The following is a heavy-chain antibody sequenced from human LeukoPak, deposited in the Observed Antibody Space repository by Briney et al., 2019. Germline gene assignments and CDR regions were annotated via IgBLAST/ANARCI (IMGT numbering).Heavy chain of an antibody. CDR1: GGTFRSFA. CDR3: AIFQGTYGDNDNDF. D-gene: IGHD4-17*01. Sequence: SVKVSCKASGGTFRSFAINWVRQAPGKGLEWMGGIIPMINTPKYAQRFQGRVSITADESTSTGYMEVSSLRSEDTAVYYCAIFQGTYGDNDNDFWGQGTLVTVSS. CDR2: IIPMINTP. J-gene: IGHJ4*02. V-gene: IGHV1-69*13.